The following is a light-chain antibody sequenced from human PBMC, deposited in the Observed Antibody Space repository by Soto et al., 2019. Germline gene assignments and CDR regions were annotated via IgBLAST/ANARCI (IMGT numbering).Light chain of an antibody. J-gene: IGKJ5*01. Sequence: DIQMTQSPSSLSASVGDRVTITCRASQGISINLAGFQQKPGKALNSRIYGESSLHSGVPSRFSGSGSETHFTLTISSLQRDDFATYYCQHYDGYPQTFGQGTRLEIK. V-gene: IGKV1-16*01. CDR3: QHYDGYPQT. CDR2: GES. CDR1: QGISIN.